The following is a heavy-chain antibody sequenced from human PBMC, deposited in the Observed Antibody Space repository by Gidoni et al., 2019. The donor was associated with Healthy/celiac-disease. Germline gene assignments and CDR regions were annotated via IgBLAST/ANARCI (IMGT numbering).Heavy chain of an antibody. D-gene: IGHD3-3*01. V-gene: IGHV3-33*01. CDR1: GFTFSSYG. CDR2: RWYDGSNK. Sequence: QVQLVESGGAVVQPGRSLRLSCAASGFTFSSYGMHWVRQSPGKGLEWVAVRWYDGSNKYYADSVKGRFTISRDNYKNTLYLQMNSLRAEDTAVYYCARSQHDFWSGYYGDYWGQGTLVTVSS. CDR3: ARSQHDFWSGYYGDY. J-gene: IGHJ4*02.